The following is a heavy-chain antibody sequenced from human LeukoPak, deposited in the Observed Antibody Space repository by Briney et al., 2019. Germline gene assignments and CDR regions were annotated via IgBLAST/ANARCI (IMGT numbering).Heavy chain of an antibody. CDR3: ARAPEDCFDY. Sequence: GRSLRLSCAASGFTFSSYAMHWVRQAPGKGLEWVAVISYDGSNKYYADSVKGRFTISRDNSKNTLYLQMNSLRAEDTAVYYCARAPEDCFDYWGQGTLVTVSS. CDR1: GFTFSSYA. CDR2: ISYDGSNK. J-gene: IGHJ4*02. D-gene: IGHD1-14*01. V-gene: IGHV3-30*04.